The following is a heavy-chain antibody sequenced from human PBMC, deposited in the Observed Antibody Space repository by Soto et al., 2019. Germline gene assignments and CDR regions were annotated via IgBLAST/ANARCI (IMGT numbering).Heavy chain of an antibody. J-gene: IGHJ4*02. CDR1: GVSIQSGGYY. CDR3: ATQPRYDSSGYFYY. CDR2: IYYTGST. V-gene: IGHV4-31*04. Sequence: QVRLQESGPGILKPSQTLSLTCSVSGVSIQSGGYYWTWVRQAPGRGLEWIGDIYYTGSTFYHPALQTRVTLSMDTAKNQSSLNMRSVTAADTAVYYCATQPRYDSSGYFYYWGQGTQVTVSS. D-gene: IGHD3-22*01.